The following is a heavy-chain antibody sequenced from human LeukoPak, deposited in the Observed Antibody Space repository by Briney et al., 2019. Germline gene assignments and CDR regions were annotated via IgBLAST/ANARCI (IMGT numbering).Heavy chain of an antibody. CDR2: FDPEDGET. V-gene: IGHV1-24*01. Sequence: ASVKVSCKVSGYTLTELSMHWVRQAPGKGLEWMGGFDPEDGETIYAQKFQGRVTMTEDTSTDTAYMELSSLRSEDTAVYYCATEDRSFRGYDSSGYCSYFDYWGQGTLVTVSS. D-gene: IGHD3-22*01. J-gene: IGHJ4*02. CDR3: ATEDRSFRGYDSSGYCSYFDY. CDR1: GYTLTELS.